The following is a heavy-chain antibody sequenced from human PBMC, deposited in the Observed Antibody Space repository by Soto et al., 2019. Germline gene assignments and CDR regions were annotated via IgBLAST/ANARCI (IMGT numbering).Heavy chain of an antibody. D-gene: IGHD1-1*01. CDR1: GYSFTSYW. J-gene: IGHJ6*02. Sequence: GESLKISCKGSGYSFTSYWIGWVRQMPGKGLEWMGIIYPGDSDTRYSPSFQGQVTISADKSISTAYLQWSSLKASDTAMYYCARLSGYPTYYYYGMDVWGQGTTVTVS. CDR2: IYPGDSDT. V-gene: IGHV5-51*01. CDR3: ARLSGYPTYYYYGMDV.